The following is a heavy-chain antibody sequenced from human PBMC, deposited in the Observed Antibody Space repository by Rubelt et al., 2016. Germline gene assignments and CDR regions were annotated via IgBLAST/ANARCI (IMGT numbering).Heavy chain of an antibody. CDR2: IYHSGST. V-gene: IGHV4-59*04. CDR1: GGSISSYH. D-gene: IGHD6-13*01. Sequence: QVQLQESGPGLVKPSETLSLTCTVSGGSISSYHWSWIRQPPGKGLEWIGSIYHSGSTYYNPSLKSRVAMSVDTSKNQFPQKLRSVTAADTAVYYGARDSGYSSSSTLDYWGQGTLVTASA. J-gene: IGHJ4*02. CDR3: ARDSGYSSSSTLDY.